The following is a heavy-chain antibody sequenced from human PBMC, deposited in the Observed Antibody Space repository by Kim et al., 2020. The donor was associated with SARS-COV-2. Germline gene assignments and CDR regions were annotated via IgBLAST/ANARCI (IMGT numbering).Heavy chain of an antibody. CDR1: GYTFSNYG. V-gene: IGHV1-18*04. D-gene: IGHD3-16*02. CDR2: ISSYTGNT. J-gene: IGHJ4*02. Sequence: ASVKVSCKTSGYTFSNYGVTWVRQARGQGLEWMGWISSYTGNTDYPRKFRGRVTMTTDTSTSTAYLELRSLRSDDTAVYYCSIWEPYRLPSYWGQGTLITFSS. CDR3: SIWEPYRLPSY.